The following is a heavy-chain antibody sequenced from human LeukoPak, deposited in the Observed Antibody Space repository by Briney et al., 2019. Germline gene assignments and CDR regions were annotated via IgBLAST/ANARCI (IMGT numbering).Heavy chain of an antibody. CDR1: GFTFSSYA. V-gene: IGHV3-23*01. CDR2: ISGSGGST. CDR3: AKAILDTAMVTLYYYHYMDV. D-gene: IGHD5-18*01. Sequence: PGGSLRLSCAASGFTFSSYAMSWVRQAPGKGLEWVSAISGSGGSTYYADSVKGRFTISRDNSKNTLYLQMNSLRAEDTAVYYCAKAILDTAMVTLYYYHYMDVWGKGTTVTVSS. J-gene: IGHJ6*03.